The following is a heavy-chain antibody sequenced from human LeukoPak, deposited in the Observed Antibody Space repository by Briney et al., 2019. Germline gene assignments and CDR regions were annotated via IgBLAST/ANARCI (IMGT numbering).Heavy chain of an antibody. CDR1: GGSFSGYY. CDR3: ARHAPLGYSSVWYPPPTWSAP. Sequence: SETLSLTCAVYGGSFSGYYWSWIRHPPGKGLEWIGEINHSGNTNYNPSLKSRVTLSVDPSKNHFSLKLSSVTAADTAVYYCARHAPLGYSSVWYPPPTWSAPCGQGTLVTVSS. CDR2: INHSGNT. D-gene: IGHD6-19*01. V-gene: IGHV4-34*01. J-gene: IGHJ5*02.